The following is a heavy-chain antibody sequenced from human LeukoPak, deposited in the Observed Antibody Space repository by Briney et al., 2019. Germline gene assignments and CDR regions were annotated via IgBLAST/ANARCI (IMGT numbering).Heavy chain of an antibody. V-gene: IGHV4-39*07. CDR1: GGSISSGGYY. J-gene: IGHJ6*02. CDR3: ARGLQRYYYYGMDV. Sequence: SETLSLTCTVSGGSISSGGYYWSWIRQPPGKGLEWIGEINHSGSTNYNPSLKSRVTISVDTSKNQFSLKLSSVTAADTAVYYCARGLQRYYYYGMDVWGQGTTVTVSS. CDR2: INHSGST.